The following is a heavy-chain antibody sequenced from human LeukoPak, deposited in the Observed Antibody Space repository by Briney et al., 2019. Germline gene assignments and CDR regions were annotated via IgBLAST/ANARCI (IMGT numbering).Heavy chain of an antibody. V-gene: IGHV4-59*12. CDR1: GGSISSYY. CDR3: AREPLPGYYYYYYMDV. Sequence: SETLSLTCTASGGSISSYYWSWIRQPPGKGLEWIGYIYYSGSTDYNPSLKSRVTMSVDTSKNQFSLKLSSVTAADTAVYYCAREPLPGYYYYYYMDVWGKGTTVTVSS. CDR2: IYYSGST. D-gene: IGHD5/OR15-5a*01. J-gene: IGHJ6*03.